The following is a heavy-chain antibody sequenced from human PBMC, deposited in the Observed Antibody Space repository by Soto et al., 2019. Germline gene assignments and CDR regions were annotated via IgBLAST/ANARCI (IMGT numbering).Heavy chain of an antibody. V-gene: IGHV4-39*01. CDR3: ARHSLALRKNNWFDP. Sequence: LSLTCTVSGDSIISSDFYWGWVRQPPGKGLEWIGGIFYLGSSYYNPSLKSRVTMSVDTSKNQFSLRLRSVTAADTALYFCARHSLALRKNNWFDPWGQGIMVTVSS. D-gene: IGHD3-3*02. CDR1: GDSIISSDFY. CDR2: IFYLGSS. J-gene: IGHJ5*02.